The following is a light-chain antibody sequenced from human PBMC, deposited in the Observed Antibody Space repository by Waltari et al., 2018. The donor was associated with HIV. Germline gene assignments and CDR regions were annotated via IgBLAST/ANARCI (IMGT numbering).Light chain of an antibody. V-gene: IGLV5-45*02. J-gene: IGLJ3*02. Sequence: QAVLTQPSSLSASPGASASLTCTLRSGINVGTYTINWYQKKPGSPPQYLLRYKSDSDKQQGSGVPSRFSGSKDASANAGILLISGLQSEDEADYYCMIWYSSAGVFGGGTKLTVL. CDR1: SGINVGTYT. CDR2: YKSDSDK. CDR3: MIWYSSAGV.